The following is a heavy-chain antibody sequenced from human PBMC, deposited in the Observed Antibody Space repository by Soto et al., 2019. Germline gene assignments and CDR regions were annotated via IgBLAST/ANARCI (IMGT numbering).Heavy chain of an antibody. CDR2: LYAGGST. CDR1: GFTVSDYY. V-gene: IGHV3-53*01. J-gene: IGHJ4*02. D-gene: IGHD1-26*01. CDR3: ASARGSSRFAFDY. Sequence: EVQLVESGGGLIHPGGSLRLSCVVSGFTVSDYYMIWVRQAPGKGLEWVSVLYAGGSTYYSDSVRGRFTISRDNSNSTLYLQVHSLRTEDTAVYYCASARGSSRFAFDYWGQGTLVNVSS.